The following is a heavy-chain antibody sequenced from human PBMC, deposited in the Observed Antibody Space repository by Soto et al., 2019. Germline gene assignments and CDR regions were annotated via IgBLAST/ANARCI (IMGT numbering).Heavy chain of an antibody. D-gene: IGHD3-10*01. CDR2: ISNDGSST. J-gene: IGHJ6*02. CDR3: AKDPESSVTIMAYYYGMDV. Sequence: GGSLRLSCAASGFTFSPYWMHWVRQGPGEGLVWVSRISNDGSSTRYADSVRGRFTISRDNAKNTLYLQMNSLRVEDTAVYYCAKDPESSVTIMAYYYGMDVWGQGTTVTVSS. CDR1: GFTFSPYW. V-gene: IGHV3-74*01.